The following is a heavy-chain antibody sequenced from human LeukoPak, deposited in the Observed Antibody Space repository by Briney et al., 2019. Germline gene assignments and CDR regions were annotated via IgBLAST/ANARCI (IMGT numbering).Heavy chain of an antibody. CDR2: IWNDGSNK. CDR3: AKDAQRGFDYSNSLEY. V-gene: IGHV3-33*06. CDR1: GFTFSHYG. J-gene: IGHJ4*02. Sequence: PGRSLRLPCAASGFTFSHYGMHWVRQAPGRGLEWVAVIWNDGSNKYYADSVKGRFTISRDNSQNTVDLHMNSLRAEDTAVYYCAKDAQRGFDYSNSLEYWGQGTLVTVSS. D-gene: IGHD4-11*01.